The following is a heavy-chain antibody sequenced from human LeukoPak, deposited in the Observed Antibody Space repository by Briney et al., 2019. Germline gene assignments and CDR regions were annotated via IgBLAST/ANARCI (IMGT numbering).Heavy chain of an antibody. D-gene: IGHD1-26*01. CDR1: GCTFTGYY. CDR2: INPNNGCT. CDR3: ARDKEWDYDFYI. J-gene: IGHJ3*02. V-gene: IGHV1-2*02. Sequence: GASVKVSCKASGCTFTGYYMHWVRQAPGQGLEWMGWINPNNGCTNYAQKVQGRVTMTSDTSISTAHMELSRLRSDDKDVYYCARDKEWDYDFYIWGPGTMVTVSS.